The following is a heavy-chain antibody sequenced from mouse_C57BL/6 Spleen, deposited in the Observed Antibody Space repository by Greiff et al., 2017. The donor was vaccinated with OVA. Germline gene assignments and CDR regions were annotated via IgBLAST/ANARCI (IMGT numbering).Heavy chain of an antibody. D-gene: IGHD1-1*01. J-gene: IGHJ4*01. Sequence: QVQLKQPGAELVRPGSSVKLSCKASGYTFTSYWMDWVKQRPGQGLEWIGNIYPSDSETHYNQKFKDKATLTVDKSSSTAYMQLSSLTSEDAAVYYCARCDYYGAMDYWGQGTSVTVSS. CDR2: IYPSDSET. CDR1: GYTFTSYW. CDR3: ARCDYYGAMDY. V-gene: IGHV1-61*01.